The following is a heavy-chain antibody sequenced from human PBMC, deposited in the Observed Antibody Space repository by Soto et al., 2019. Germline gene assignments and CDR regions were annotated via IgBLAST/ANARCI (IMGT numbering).Heavy chain of an antibody. CDR2: IIPIFGTA. J-gene: IGHJ4*02. V-gene: IGHV1-69*06. CDR1: GGTFSSYA. CDR3: AQALTTAFYDSSGYYLY. Sequence: SVKVSCKASGGTFSSYAISWVRQAPGQGLEWMGGIIPIFGTANYAQRFQGRVTITADKSTSTAYMELSSLRSEDTAVYYCAQALTTAFYDSSGYYLYWGQGTLVTVSS. D-gene: IGHD3-22*01.